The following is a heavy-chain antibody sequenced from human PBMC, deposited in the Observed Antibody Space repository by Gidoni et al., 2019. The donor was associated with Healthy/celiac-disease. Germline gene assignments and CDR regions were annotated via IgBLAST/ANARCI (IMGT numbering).Heavy chain of an antibody. CDR2: ISYDGSNK. J-gene: IGHJ4*02. V-gene: IGHV3-30*18. D-gene: IGHD6-13*01. Sequence: QVQLVESVVGVVQPGISLRLSCAASGFTFSSYGMHWVRQAPGKGLEWVAVISYDGSNKYYADYVKGRFTISRDNSKNTLYLQMNSLRAEDTAVYYCAKDNKHSSSWPHYWGQGTLVTVSS. CDR1: GFTFSSYG. CDR3: AKDNKHSSSWPHY.